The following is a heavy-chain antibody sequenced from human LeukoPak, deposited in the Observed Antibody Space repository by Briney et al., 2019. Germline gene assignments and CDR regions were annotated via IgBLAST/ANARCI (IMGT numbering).Heavy chain of an antibody. J-gene: IGHJ5*02. Sequence: VASVKVSCKASGGTFSSYAISWVRQAPGQGLEWMGGIIPIFGTANYAQKFQGRVTITADESTSTAYMELSSLRSDDTAVYYCARDFRIAAREGNWFDPWGQGTLVTVSS. CDR2: IIPIFGTA. V-gene: IGHV1-69*13. CDR1: GGTFSSYA. D-gene: IGHD6-6*01. CDR3: ARDFRIAAREGNWFDP.